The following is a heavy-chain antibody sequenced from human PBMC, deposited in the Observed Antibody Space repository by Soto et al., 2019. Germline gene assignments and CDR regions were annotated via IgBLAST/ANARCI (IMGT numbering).Heavy chain of an antibody. V-gene: IGHV4-4*02. CDR3: AQVTLFPPWGV. D-gene: IGHD3-16*01. Sequence: QVQLQESGTGLVKPSETLSLTCTVSGAPITTTKWWAWVRLPPGKGLEWIGELSRGDERSTNPSLEGPFTMILDQAKNLFSLNATTGIGAVLDICYCAQVTLFPPWGVRGPGTSVTVYS. CDR1: GAPITTTKW. CDR2: LSRGDER. J-gene: IGHJ1*01.